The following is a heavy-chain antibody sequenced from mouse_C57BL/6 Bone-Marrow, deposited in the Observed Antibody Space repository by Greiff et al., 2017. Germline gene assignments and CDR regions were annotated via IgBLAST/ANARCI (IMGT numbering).Heavy chain of an antibody. D-gene: IGHD1-1*01. V-gene: IGHV14-2*01. Sequence: VQLKQSGAELVKPGASVKLSCTASGFNIKDYYMHWVKQRTEQGLAWIGRIDPEDGETKYAPNFQGKDTITADTSSNTAYLQLSSLTSEDTAVYYCARDGSSYKYFDYWGQGTTLTVSS. CDR1: GFNIKDYY. J-gene: IGHJ2*01. CDR2: IDPEDGET. CDR3: ARDGSSYKYFDY.